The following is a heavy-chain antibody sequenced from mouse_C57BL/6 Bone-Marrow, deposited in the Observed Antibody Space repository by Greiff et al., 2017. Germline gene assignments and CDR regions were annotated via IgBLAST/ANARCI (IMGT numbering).Heavy chain of an antibody. D-gene: IGHD1-1*01. CDR3: ARFCGHYCGSSYEDYAMDY. CDR1: GYTFTSYW. Sequence: QVQLQQPGAELVKPGASVKMSCKASGYTFTSYWITWVKQRPGQGLEWIGDIYPGSGSTNYNEKFKSKATLTVDTSSSTAYMQLSSLTSEDSAVYYCARFCGHYCGSSYEDYAMDYGGQGTSVTVSS. V-gene: IGHV1-55*01. CDR2: IYPGSGST. J-gene: IGHJ4*01.